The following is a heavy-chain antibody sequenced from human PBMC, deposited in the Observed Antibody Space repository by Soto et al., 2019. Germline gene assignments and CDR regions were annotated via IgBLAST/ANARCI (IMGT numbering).Heavy chain of an antibody. D-gene: IGHD1-26*01. CDR1: GGSISSGDYY. V-gene: IGHV4-30-4*01. J-gene: IGHJ4*02. CDR2: IYYNESP. CDR3: ARVPISLSGTYYFDY. Sequence: QVQLQESGPGLVKPSQTLSLTCTVSGGSISSGDYYWSWLRQPPGKGLEWIGYIYYNESPYYNPSLTSRITISLEQSKNKFSLKLSSVTAADTAVYYCARVPISLSGTYYFDYGGQGTLVTVSS.